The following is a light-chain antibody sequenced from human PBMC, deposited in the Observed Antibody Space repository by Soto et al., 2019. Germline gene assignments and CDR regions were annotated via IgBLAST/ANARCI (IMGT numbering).Light chain of an antibody. CDR1: SSDVGGYNY. V-gene: IGLV2-14*01. Sequence: QSALTQPASVSGSPGQSINISSTGTSSDVGGYNYVSWYQQHPGKAPKLRIYDVSNRPSGVSNRFSGSKSGNTASLTISGLQAEDEADYYCSSYTSSRTRVFGTGTKLTVL. CDR3: SSYTSSRTRV. J-gene: IGLJ1*01. CDR2: DVS.